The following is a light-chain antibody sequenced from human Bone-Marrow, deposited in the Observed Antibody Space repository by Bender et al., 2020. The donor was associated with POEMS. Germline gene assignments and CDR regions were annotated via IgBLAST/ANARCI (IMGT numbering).Light chain of an antibody. V-gene: IGLV2-14*01. Sequence: QSALTQPASVSGSPGQSITISCSGTSGDIGTYNYVSWYQQHPGKAPKLLIYDVSNRPSGVSNRFSGSKSDNTASLTISGLQAGDEADYYCSSYTTSSTWVFGGGTKLTVL. CDR2: DVS. CDR1: SGDIGTYNY. J-gene: IGLJ3*02. CDR3: SSYTTSSTWV.